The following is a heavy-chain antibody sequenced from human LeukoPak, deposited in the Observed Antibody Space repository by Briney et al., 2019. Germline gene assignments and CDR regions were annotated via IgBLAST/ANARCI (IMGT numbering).Heavy chain of an antibody. Sequence: GGSLRLSCAASGFTFSAYWMTWVRQAPGKGLDWVGNINQDGGQKFYANSVKGRFIISRDNAGNSLYLQMNNLRAEDTAVYYCATTDNAIAGPYWGQGILVTVSS. J-gene: IGHJ4*02. CDR1: GFTFSAYW. CDR3: ATTDNAIAGPY. V-gene: IGHV3-7*01. CDR2: INQDGGQK. D-gene: IGHD1-20*01.